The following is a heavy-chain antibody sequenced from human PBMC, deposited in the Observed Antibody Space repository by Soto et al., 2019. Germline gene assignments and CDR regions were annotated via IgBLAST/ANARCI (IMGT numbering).Heavy chain of an antibody. CDR3: ERRSEGYGMDV. J-gene: IGHJ6*02. V-gene: IGHV3-43D*04. CDR1: GFIFDDYA. CDR2: ITWDAHST. Sequence: GGSLRLSCVASGFIFDDYAMHWVRQAPGKGLEWISLITWDAHSTYYADSVKGRFTTSRDNNKNSLYLEMNSLRPDDTALYYCERRSEGYGMDVWGQGTTVTVSS. D-gene: IGHD2-15*01.